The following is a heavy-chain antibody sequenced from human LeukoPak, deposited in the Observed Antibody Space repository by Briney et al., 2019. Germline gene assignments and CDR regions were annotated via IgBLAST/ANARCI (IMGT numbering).Heavy chain of an antibody. CDR2: MNPDSGKT. CDR1: GYTFTSYE. D-gene: IGHD5-18*01. V-gene: IGHV1-8*03. J-gene: IGHJ6*03. CDR3: ARAKQLWSIGYYYYMDV. Sequence: ASVKVSCKASGYTFTSYEINWVRQATGQGLEWMGWMNPDSGKTGYAQKVQGRVTITRNTSISTAYMELSSLRSEDTAVYYCARAKQLWSIGYYYYMDVWGKGTTVTVSS.